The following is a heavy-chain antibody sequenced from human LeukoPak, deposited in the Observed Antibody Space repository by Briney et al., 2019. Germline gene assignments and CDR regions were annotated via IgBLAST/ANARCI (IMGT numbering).Heavy chain of an antibody. CDR3: ARTKYEMVWFGEIDYYYGMDV. D-gene: IGHD3-10*01. CDR1: GYTFTSYD. V-gene: IGHV1-8*01. CDR2: MNPNSGNT. Sequence: GASVKVSCKASGYTFTSYDINWVRQATGQGLEWMGWMNPNSGNTGYAQKFQGRVTMTRNTSISTAYMELSSLRSEDTAVYYCARTKYEMVWFGEIDYYYGMDVWGQGTTVTVSS. J-gene: IGHJ6*02.